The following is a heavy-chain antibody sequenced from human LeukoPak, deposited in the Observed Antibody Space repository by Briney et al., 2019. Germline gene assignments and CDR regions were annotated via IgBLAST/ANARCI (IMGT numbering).Heavy chain of an antibody. CDR2: IHHSGNT. J-gene: IGHJ4*02. CDR3: ARTRRTGGWHLDS. V-gene: IGHV4-34*01. Sequence: PSETLSLTGAVYGVTFNDYYWSWIRQPPGKGLEWIGEIHHSGNTNYNPSLKSRVTMLVDTSKNQFSLKLASVTAADTAVYFCARTRRTGGWHLDSWGRGLLVTVSS. D-gene: IGHD2-8*02. CDR1: GVTFNDYY.